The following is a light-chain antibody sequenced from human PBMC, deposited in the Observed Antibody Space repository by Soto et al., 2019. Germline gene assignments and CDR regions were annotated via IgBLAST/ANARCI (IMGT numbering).Light chain of an antibody. CDR3: QQYNSYQYT. CDR2: KAS. J-gene: IGKJ2*01. CDR1: QSIGSW. V-gene: IGKV1-5*03. Sequence: DIQMTQSPSTLSASVGDRVTITCRASQSIGSWLAWHQQKPGKAPKLLIYKASSLESGVPSRFSGSGSGTEFTLTISSLQPDDFATYYCQQYNSYQYTFGQGTKLEIK.